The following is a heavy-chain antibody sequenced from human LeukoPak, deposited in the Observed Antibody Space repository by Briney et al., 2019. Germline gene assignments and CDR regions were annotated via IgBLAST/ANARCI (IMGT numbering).Heavy chain of an antibody. CDR1: GFTFSSYG. CDR3: AKARNPYRSGGLDY. V-gene: IGHV3-23*01. Sequence: GGTLRLSCAVSGFTFSSYGMSWVRQAPGKGLEWVSAISDSGDSTNYPDSLKGRFTISRDNSKNTLYLQMNRSMPDDTALYYFAKARNPYRSGGLDYWGQGTLVTVSS. CDR2: ISDSGDST. J-gene: IGHJ4*02. D-gene: IGHD3-10*01.